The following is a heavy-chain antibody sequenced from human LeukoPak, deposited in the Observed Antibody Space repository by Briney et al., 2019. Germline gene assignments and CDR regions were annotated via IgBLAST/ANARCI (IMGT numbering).Heavy chain of an antibody. CDR3: AREQCSGGSCSYYYMDV. CDR2: INPNSGGT. D-gene: IGHD2-15*01. Sequence: GASVKVSCKASGYTFTGYYVHWVRQAPGQGLEWMGWINPNSGGTNYAQKFQGRVTMTRDTSISTAYMELSRLRSDDTAVYYCAREQCSGGSCSYYYMDVWGKGTTVTVSS. J-gene: IGHJ6*03. CDR1: GYTFTGYY. V-gene: IGHV1-2*02.